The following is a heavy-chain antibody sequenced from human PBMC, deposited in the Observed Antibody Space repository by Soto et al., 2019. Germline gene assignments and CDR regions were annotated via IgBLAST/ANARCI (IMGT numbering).Heavy chain of an antibody. CDR2: ISAYNGNT. V-gene: IGHV1-18*01. CDR1: GYTFTSYG. J-gene: IGHJ6*02. D-gene: IGHD2-8*01. CDR3: AKGGKYCTNWVCSFYGTDG. Sequence: QVQLVQSGAEVKKPGASVKVSCKASGYTFTSYGISWVRQAPGQGLEWMGWISAYNGNTNYAQKFQGRVTMTTNTSTSTAYMELRGLRSDDTAVYYCAKGGKYCTNWVCSFYGTDGWGQGTRVTVSS.